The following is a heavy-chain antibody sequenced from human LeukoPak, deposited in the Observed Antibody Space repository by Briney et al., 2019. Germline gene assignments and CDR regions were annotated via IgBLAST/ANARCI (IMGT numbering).Heavy chain of an antibody. V-gene: IGHV1-24*01. CDR3: ATANYYDSSGSGWYFDL. CDR1: GYTLSELS. CDR2: YDPEDSET. J-gene: IGHJ2*01. Sequence: ASVKVSCTVSGYTLSELSMDWERHAHGTGSDLMGGYDPEDSETIYAQKFQGRVTMTEDTSTDTAYMELSSLRSEDTAVYYCATANYYDSSGSGWYFDLWGRGTLVTVSS. D-gene: IGHD3-22*01.